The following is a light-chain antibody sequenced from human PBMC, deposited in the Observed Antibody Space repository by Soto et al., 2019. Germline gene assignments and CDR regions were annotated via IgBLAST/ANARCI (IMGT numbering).Light chain of an antibody. J-gene: IGKJ4*01. CDR3: QQYDSSPLT. CDR2: GAS. V-gene: IGKV3-20*01. CDR1: QSVSSSY. Sequence: EIVLTQSPGTLSLSPGERATLSCRASQSVSSSYLAWYQQKPGQAPRLLIYGASSRATGIPDRFSGSGSGTDFTLTISILESEDFAVYYCQQYDSSPLTFGGGTKVEIK.